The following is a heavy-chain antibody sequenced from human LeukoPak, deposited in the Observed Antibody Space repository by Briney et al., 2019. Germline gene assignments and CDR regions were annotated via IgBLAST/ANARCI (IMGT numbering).Heavy chain of an antibody. CDR2: IWPDGSNK. V-gene: IGHV3-33*01. Sequence: GGSLRLSCIVSGFTFSTYDMHWVRQAPGKGLQWVAVIWPDGSNKYYTGSVKGRFTISRDNPKNTLYLQMNNLRAEDTAVYHCARGLDLGYFQRWGQGTLVTVSS. D-gene: IGHD4-11*01. J-gene: IGHJ1*01. CDR1: GFTFSTYD. CDR3: ARGLDLGYFQR.